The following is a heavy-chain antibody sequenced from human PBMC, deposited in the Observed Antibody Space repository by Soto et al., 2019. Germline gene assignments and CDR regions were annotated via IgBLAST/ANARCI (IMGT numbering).Heavy chain of an antibody. V-gene: IGHV1-8*01. CDR2: VNPNNGDT. CDR1: GYTFSNYD. Sequence: QVQLVQSGAELKKPGASVKVSCNASGYTFSNYDMSWVRQATGQGPQWIGWVNPNNGDTGYAQKFQGRVTLTTDISTTPAYMEMTSLRSEDTAIYYCAKVSRKGSAIDFDYWGQGTLITVSS. D-gene: IGHD3-10*01. CDR3: AKVSRKGSAIDFDY. J-gene: IGHJ4*02.